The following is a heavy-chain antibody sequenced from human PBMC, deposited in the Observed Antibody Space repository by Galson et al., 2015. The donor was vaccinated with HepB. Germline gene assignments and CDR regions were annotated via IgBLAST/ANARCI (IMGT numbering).Heavy chain of an antibody. V-gene: IGHV3-21*01. CDR2: ISSSSSYI. D-gene: IGHD4-17*01. Sequence: SLRLSCAASGFTFSSYSMNWVRQAPGKGLEWVSSISSSSSYIYYADSVKGRFTISRDNAKNSLYLQMNSLRAEDTAVYYCARDGVGHDYGDYPFDYWGQGTLVTVSS. CDR3: ARDGVGHDYGDYPFDY. CDR1: GFTFSSYS. J-gene: IGHJ4*02.